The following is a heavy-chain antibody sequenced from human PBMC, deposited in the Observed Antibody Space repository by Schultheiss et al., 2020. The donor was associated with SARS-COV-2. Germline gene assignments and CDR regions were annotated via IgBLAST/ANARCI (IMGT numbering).Heavy chain of an antibody. V-gene: IGHV3-11*04. CDR2: IGSDGTT. CDR3: ARDKRGYDSSGYPDYYYYGMDV. D-gene: IGHD3-22*01. Sequence: GGSLRLSCAASGFSFSDYYMSWIRQPPGKGLEWISYIGSDGTTYYADSVKGRFTISTDNAKNSLYLQMNSLRAEDTAVYYCARDKRGYDSSGYPDYYYYGMDVWGQGTMATVAS. CDR1: GFSFSDYY. J-gene: IGHJ6*02.